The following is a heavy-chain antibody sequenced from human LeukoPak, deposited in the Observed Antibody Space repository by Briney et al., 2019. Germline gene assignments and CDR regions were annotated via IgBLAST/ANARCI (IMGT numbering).Heavy chain of an antibody. V-gene: IGHV1-69*13. Sequence: SVKVSCKASGGTFSSYAISWVRQAPGQGLELMGGIIPIFGTANYAQKFQGRVTITADESTSTAYMELSSLRSEDTAVYYCARDRELLYRYENWFDPWGQGTLVTVSS. J-gene: IGHJ5*02. CDR3: ARDRELLYRYENWFDP. CDR2: IIPIFGTA. D-gene: IGHD3-3*01. CDR1: GGTFSSYA.